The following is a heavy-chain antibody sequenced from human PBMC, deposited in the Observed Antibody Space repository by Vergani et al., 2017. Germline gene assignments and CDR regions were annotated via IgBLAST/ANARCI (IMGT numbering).Heavy chain of an antibody. CDR1: GYTFTGYY. J-gene: IGHJ4*02. D-gene: IGHD3-16*02. Sequence: QVQLVQSGAEVKKPGASVKVSCKASGYTFTGYYMHWVRQAPGQGLEWMGWINPNSGGTNYAQKFQGRVTMTRDTSISTAYMELSRLRSDDTAVYYCARYDYVWGSYRFHYFDYWGQGTLVTVSS. V-gene: IGHV1-2*02. CDR2: INPNSGGT. CDR3: ARYDYVWGSYRFHYFDY.